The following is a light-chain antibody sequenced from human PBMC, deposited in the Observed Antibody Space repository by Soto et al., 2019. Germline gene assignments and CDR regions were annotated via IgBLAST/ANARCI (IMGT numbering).Light chain of an antibody. CDR3: QQRSNCLT. J-gene: IGKJ3*01. CDR2: DAS. V-gene: IGKV3D-11*01. Sequence: EIVLTQSPATLSLSPGERATLSCRASQGVSSYLAWYQQKPGQAPRLLIYDASNRATGIPARFSGSGPGTDFTLTISSLEPEAFAVYYCQQRSNCLTFGPGTKVDIK. CDR1: QGVSSY.